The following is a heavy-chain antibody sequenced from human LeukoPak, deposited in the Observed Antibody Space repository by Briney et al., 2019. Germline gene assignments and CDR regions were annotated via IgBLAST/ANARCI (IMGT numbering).Heavy chain of an antibody. Sequence: GGSLRLSCAASGFTFSSYAMHWVRQAPGKGLEWVAVISYDGSNKYYADSVKGRFTISRDNSKNTLYLQMNSLRAEDTAVYYCATLNSDFDYWGQGTLVTVSS. V-gene: IGHV3-30*04. CDR3: ATLNSDFDY. D-gene: IGHD1-7*01. CDR2: ISYDGSNK. J-gene: IGHJ4*02. CDR1: GFTFSSYA.